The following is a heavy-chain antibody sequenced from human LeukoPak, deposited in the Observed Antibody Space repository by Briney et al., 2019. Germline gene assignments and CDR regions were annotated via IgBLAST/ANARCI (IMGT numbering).Heavy chain of an antibody. CDR1: GFTVSSNY. Sequence: GGSLRLSCAASGFTVSSNYMSWVRQAPGKGLEWVSVIYSGGSTYYADSVKGRFTISRDNSKNTLYLQTNSLRAEDTAVYYCARDLRYYDSSGYYQPPSLDYWGQGTLVTVSS. V-gene: IGHV3-66*02. CDR2: IYSGGST. D-gene: IGHD3-22*01. CDR3: ARDLRYYDSSGYYQPPSLDY. J-gene: IGHJ4*02.